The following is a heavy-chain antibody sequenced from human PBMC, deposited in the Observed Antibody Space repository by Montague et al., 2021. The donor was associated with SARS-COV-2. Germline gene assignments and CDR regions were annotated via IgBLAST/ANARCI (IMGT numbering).Heavy chain of an antibody. CDR3: VRGAPGY. CDR1: GGSFSDHH. V-gene: IGHV4-34*01. J-gene: IGHJ4*02. Sequence: SETLSLTCTVSGGSFSDHHSTWLRPSPAGGLEWIGQINYGGSTKYNPSLRSRVTISIDTSKHQFSLELTSVTAADTAVYYCVRGAPGYWGQGTLVTVSS. D-gene: IGHD1-1*01. CDR2: INYGGST.